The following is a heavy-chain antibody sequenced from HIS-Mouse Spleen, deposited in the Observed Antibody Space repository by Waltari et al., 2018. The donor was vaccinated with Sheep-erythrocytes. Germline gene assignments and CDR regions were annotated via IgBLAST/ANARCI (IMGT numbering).Heavy chain of an antibody. CDR3: ARGRRIQKQGGNYFDY. D-gene: IGHD5-18*01. V-gene: IGHV1-46*01. CDR1: GYTFTSYY. J-gene: IGHJ4*02. CDR2: INPSGGST. Sequence: QVQLVQSGAEVKKPGASVKVSCKASGYTFTSYYMHWVRQAPGQGLEWMGIINPSGGSTSYAQKFQGRVTRTRDTSTSTVYMELSSLRSEDTAVYYCARGRRIQKQGGNYFDYWGQGTLVTVSS.